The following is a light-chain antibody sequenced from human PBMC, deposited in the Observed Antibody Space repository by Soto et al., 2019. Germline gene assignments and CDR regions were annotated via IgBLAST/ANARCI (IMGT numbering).Light chain of an antibody. CDR2: GAS. J-gene: IGKJ1*01. CDR1: QSVNNY. CDR3: QQYFMSGS. V-gene: IGKV3-20*01. Sequence: VMPQSGANLSVXPGEXVTLXFRASQSVNNYLAWYQQKPGQAPRLLIYGASNRATGIPDRFSGSGSGTDFTLNISRLETEDFAVYYCQQYFMSGSFGQRTKADI.